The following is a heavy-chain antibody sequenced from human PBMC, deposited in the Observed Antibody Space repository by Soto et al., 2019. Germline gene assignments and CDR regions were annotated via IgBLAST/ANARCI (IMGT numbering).Heavy chain of an antibody. CDR2: ISAYNGNT. V-gene: IGHV1-18*01. CDR1: GYTFTSYG. J-gene: IGHJ4*02. Sequence: VPVKVSCKASGYTFTSYGISWVRQAPGQGHEWMGWISAYNGNTNYAQKIQGRVTMTTDTSTSTAYMELSSLRSDDTAVYYCARDRLNGDYVDYWGQGTLVTVSS. D-gene: IGHD4-17*01. CDR3: ARDRLNGDYVDY.